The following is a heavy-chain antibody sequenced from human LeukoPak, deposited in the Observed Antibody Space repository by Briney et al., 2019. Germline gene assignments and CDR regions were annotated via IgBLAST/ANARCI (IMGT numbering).Heavy chain of an antibody. Sequence: GRSLRLSCAASGFTFSSYGMHLVRPAPGKGLEWVAVIWYDGSNKYYADSVKGRFTISRDNSKNTLYLQMNSLRAEDTAVYYCARDLGQFADILTGYYSPAGYWGQGTLVTVSS. CDR2: IWYDGSNK. D-gene: IGHD3-9*01. V-gene: IGHV3-33*01. CDR3: ARDLGQFADILTGYYSPAGY. J-gene: IGHJ4*02. CDR1: GFTFSSYG.